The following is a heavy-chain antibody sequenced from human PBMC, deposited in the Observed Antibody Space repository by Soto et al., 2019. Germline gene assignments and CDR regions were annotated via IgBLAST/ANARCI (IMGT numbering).Heavy chain of an antibody. Sequence: GGSLRLSCAASGFTFSSYSMNWVRQAPGKGLGWVSSISSSSSYIYYADSVKGRFTISRDNAKNSLYLQMNTLSAEDTAVYYCARQTAAAAGPGGVPNYYYGMDVWHRGRTGT. CDR2: ISSSSSYI. J-gene: IGHJ6*02. V-gene: IGHV3-21*01. CDR3: ARQTAAAAGPGGVPNYYYGMDV. CDR1: GFTFSSYS. D-gene: IGHD6-13*01.